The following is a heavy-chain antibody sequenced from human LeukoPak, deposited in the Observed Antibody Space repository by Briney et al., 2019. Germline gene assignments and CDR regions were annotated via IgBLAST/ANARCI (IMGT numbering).Heavy chain of an antibody. V-gene: IGHV3-21*01. CDR3: ATYYYDSSGYYYFDY. CDR2: ISSSSSYI. J-gene: IGHJ4*02. Sequence: GGSLRLSCAASGFTFSSYSMNWVRQAPGKGLEWVSSISSSSSYIYYADSVKGRSTISRDNAKNSLYLQMNSLRAEDTAVYYCATYYYDSSGYYYFDYWGQGTLVTVSS. CDR1: GFTFSSYS. D-gene: IGHD3-22*01.